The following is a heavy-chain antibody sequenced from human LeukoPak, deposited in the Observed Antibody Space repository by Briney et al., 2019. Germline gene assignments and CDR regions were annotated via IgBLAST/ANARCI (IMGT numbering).Heavy chain of an antibody. Sequence: GGSLRLSCAASGFTFSDYYVRWIRQAPGKGLGWVSYISSSSSYTNYADSVKGRFTISRDNAKNSLYLQMNSLRAEDTAVYYCARDIAGVSSSTSLYYFDYWGQGTLVTVSS. V-gene: IGHV3-11*06. CDR3: ARDIAGVSSSTSLYYFDY. J-gene: IGHJ4*02. CDR2: ISSSSSYT. D-gene: IGHD2-2*01. CDR1: GFTFSDYY.